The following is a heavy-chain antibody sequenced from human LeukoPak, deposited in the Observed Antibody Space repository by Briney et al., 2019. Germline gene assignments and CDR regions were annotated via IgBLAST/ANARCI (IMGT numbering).Heavy chain of an antibody. Sequence: GALRLSCAASGFTFSNAWMSWVRQAPGKGLEWVGRIKSKTDGGTTDYAAPVKGRFTISRDDSKNTLYLQMNSLKTEDTAVYYCTTDPYDSSGYYSIAWGQGTLVTVSS. V-gene: IGHV3-15*01. CDR3: TTDPYDSSGYYSIA. CDR1: GFTFSNAW. CDR2: IKSKTDGGTT. D-gene: IGHD3-22*01. J-gene: IGHJ4*02.